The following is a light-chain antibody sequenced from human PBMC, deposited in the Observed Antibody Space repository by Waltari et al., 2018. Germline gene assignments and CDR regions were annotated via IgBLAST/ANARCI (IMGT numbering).Light chain of an antibody. CDR1: QSFVPTDGRTY. Sequence: DVVMTQSPLSLPVTLGQSASISCRSSQSFVPTDGRTYLNWFHQKPGQTPRRLIYKVSNRESGVPDRFSGSGSGTDFTLRISRVEAEDVGTYYCMQGTHPYTFGPGTKLEI. J-gene: IGKJ2*01. CDR2: KVS. V-gene: IGKV2-30*02. CDR3: MQGTHPYT.